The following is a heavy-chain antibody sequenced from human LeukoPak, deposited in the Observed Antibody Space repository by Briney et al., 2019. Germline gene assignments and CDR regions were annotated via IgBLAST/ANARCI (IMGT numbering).Heavy chain of an antibody. Sequence: ASVKVSCKASGYTFTSYYMHWVRQAPGQGLEWMGWINPNSGGTNYAQKFQGRVTMTRDTSISTAYMELSRLRSDDTAVYYCAREGGRLRYFDWLSPYSDWFDPWGQGTLVTVSS. V-gene: IGHV1-2*02. CDR1: GYTFTSYY. J-gene: IGHJ5*02. CDR2: INPNSGGT. D-gene: IGHD3-9*01. CDR3: AREGGRLRYFDWLSPYSDWFDP.